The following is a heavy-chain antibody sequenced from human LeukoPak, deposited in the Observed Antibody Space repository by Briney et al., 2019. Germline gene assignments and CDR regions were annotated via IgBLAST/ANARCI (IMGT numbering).Heavy chain of an antibody. CDR1: GYTLTGYY. CDR3: AKGRLRFGEWFDP. D-gene: IGHD3-10*01. J-gene: IGHJ5*02. V-gene: IGHV1-2*04. CDR2: INPNSGGT. Sequence: ASVKLSCKASGYTLTGYYMHWVRQAPGQGLEWMGWINPNSGGTNYAQKFQGWVTMTRDTSISTAYMELSRLRSDDTAVYYCAKGRLRFGEWFDPWGQGTLVTVSS.